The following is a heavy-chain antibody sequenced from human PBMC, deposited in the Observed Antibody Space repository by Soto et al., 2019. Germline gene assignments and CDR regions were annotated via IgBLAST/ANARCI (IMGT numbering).Heavy chain of an antibody. Sequence: GASVKVSCKASGYSFTSNYIHWVRQTPGLGLEWMGIINPSGGDTDYAQNFQGRVTFTRDTSTNTVYMELSSLKSDDTAVYSCARVALDLEWSTSPFDYWGQGTLVTVSS. V-gene: IGHV1-46*01. D-gene: IGHD3-3*01. CDR3: ARVALDLEWSTSPFDY. CDR2: INPSGGDT. J-gene: IGHJ4*02. CDR1: GYSFTSNY.